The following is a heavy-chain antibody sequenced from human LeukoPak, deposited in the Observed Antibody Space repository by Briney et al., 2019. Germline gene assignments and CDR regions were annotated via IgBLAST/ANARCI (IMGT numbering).Heavy chain of an antibody. Sequence: GGSLRLSCAASGFTFSSYDMPWVRQATGKGLEWVSAIGTAGDTYYPGSVKGRFTISRENAKNSLYLQMNSLRAGDTAVYYCARALWGAIEGNYYYYYGMDVWGQGTTVTVSS. CDR3: ARALWGAIEGNYYYYYGMDV. V-gene: IGHV3-13*01. CDR2: IGTAGDT. CDR1: GFTFSSYD. D-gene: IGHD2-21*01. J-gene: IGHJ6*02.